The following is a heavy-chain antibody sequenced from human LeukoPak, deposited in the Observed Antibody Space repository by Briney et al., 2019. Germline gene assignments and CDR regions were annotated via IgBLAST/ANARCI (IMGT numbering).Heavy chain of an antibody. CDR1: GFTFSSYG. V-gene: IGHV3-23*01. J-gene: IGHJ4*02. CDR3: AKRSDYGGNSNYFDF. D-gene: IGHD4-23*01. Sequence: GSLRLSCAASGFTFSSYGMSWVRQAPGKGLEWVSALSRSGGDTYYADSVKGRFTISRDNSKNTLYLQMNSLRAEDTAVYYCAKRSDYGGNSNYFDFWGQGTLVTVSS. CDR2: LSRSGGDT.